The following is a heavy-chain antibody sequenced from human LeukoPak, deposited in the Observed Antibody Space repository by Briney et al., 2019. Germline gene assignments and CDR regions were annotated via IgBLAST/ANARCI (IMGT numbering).Heavy chain of an antibody. D-gene: IGHD2-2*01. V-gene: IGHV1-8*01. CDR3: ARAPLVPYDYYYGMDV. CDR1: GYTFTSCD. J-gene: IGHJ6*02. CDR2: MNPNSGNT. Sequence: ASVKVSCKASGYTFTSCDINWVRQATGQGLEWMGWMNPNSGNTGYAQKFQGRVTMTRNTSISTAYMELSSLRSEDTAVYYCARAPLVPYDYYYGMDVWGQGTTVTVSS.